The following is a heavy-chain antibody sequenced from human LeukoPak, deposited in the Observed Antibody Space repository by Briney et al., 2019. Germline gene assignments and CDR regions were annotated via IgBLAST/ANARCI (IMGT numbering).Heavy chain of an antibody. CDR1: GGSISSYY. Sequence: SETLSLTCTVSGGSISSYYWSWIRQPPGKGLEWIGYIYYSGSTNYNPSLKSRVIISVDTSKNQFSLKLSSVTAADTAVYYCARHSRFLEWFPYWYYGMDVWGQGTTVTVSS. V-gene: IGHV4-59*08. D-gene: IGHD3-3*01. CDR2: IYYSGST. CDR3: ARHSRFLEWFPYWYYGMDV. J-gene: IGHJ6*02.